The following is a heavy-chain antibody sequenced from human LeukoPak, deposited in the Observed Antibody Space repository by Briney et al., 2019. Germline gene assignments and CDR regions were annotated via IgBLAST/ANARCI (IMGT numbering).Heavy chain of an antibody. J-gene: IGHJ6*03. V-gene: IGHV4-31*03. Sequence: SETLSLTCTVSGGSISSGGYYWSWIRQHPGKGLEWIGYIYYSGSTYYNPSLKSRVTISVDTSKNQFSLKLSYVTAAATAVYYCARSPIAAAGTGYYMDVWGKGTTVTVSS. CDR1: GGSISSGGYY. D-gene: IGHD6-13*01. CDR2: IYYSGST. CDR3: ARSPIAAAGTGYYMDV.